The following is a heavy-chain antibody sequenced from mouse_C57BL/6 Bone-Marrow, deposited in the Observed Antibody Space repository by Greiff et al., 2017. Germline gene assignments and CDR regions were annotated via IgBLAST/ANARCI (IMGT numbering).Heavy chain of an antibody. V-gene: IGHV5-4*01. CDR3: ARDRRSSYVGWYFDV. Sequence: EVHLVESGGGLVKPGGSLKLSCAASGFTFSSYAMSWVRQTPEKRLEWVATISDGGSYTYYPDNVKGRFTIARDNAKNNLYLQMSHLKSEDTAMDVWARDRRSSYVGWYFDVWGTGTTVTVSA. D-gene: IGHD1-1*01. J-gene: IGHJ1*03. CDR1: GFTFSSYA. CDR2: ISDGGSYT.